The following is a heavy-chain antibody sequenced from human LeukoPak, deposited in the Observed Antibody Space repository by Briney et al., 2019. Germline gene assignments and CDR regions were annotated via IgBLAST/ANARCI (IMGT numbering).Heavy chain of an antibody. CDR3: ARGWVVTGFDP. Sequence: SETLSLTCAVYGGSFSGYYWSWIRQPPGKGLEWIGEINHSGSTNYNPSLKSRVTISVDTSKNQFSLKLSSVTAADTAVYYCARGWVVTGFDPWGQGTLVTVSS. J-gene: IGHJ5*02. CDR2: INHSGST. D-gene: IGHD4-23*01. V-gene: IGHV4-34*01. CDR1: GGSFSGYY.